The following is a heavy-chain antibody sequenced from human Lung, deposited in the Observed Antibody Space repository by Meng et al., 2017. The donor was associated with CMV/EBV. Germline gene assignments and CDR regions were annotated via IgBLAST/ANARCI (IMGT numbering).Heavy chain of an antibody. CDR3: AREGYCSSTSCLYYYYYGMDV. CDR2: INSDGSST. D-gene: IGHD2-2*01. J-gene: IGHJ6*02. Sequence: GGSLRLXCAASGFTFSSYWMHWVRQAPGKGLVWVSRINSDGSSTGYADSVKGRFTISRDNAKNTLYLQMNSLRAEDTAVYYCAREGYCSSTSCLYYYYYGMDVWGQGTTVTVSS. CDR1: GFTFSSYW. V-gene: IGHV3-74*01.